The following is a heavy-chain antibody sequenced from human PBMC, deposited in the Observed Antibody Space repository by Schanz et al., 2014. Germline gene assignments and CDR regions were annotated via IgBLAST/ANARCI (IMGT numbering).Heavy chain of an antibody. CDR1: GFTFSSYA. CDR3: ARKMKLGVYGGKGHDSLDI. CDR2: IGNGGVTI. V-gene: IGHV3-48*04. J-gene: IGHJ3*02. D-gene: IGHD4-17*01. Sequence: EVQLLESGGGLVQPGGSLRLSCAASGFTFSSYAMSWVRQAPGRGLEWVSYIGNGGVTIYYADSVKGRFTISRDNSKNSLYLQMNTLRAEDTAVYYCARKMKLGVYGGKGHDSLDIWGQGTMVTVSS.